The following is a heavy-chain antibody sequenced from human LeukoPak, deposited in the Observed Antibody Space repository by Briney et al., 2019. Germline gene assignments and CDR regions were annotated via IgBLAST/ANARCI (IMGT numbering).Heavy chain of an antibody. D-gene: IGHD6-19*01. CDR1: GFTFSSYA. CDR3: TTDDSSGWYYFDY. J-gene: IGHJ4*02. Sequence: GGSLRLSCAASGFTFSSYAMSWVRQAPGKGLEWVGRIKSKTDGGTTDYAAPVKGRFTISRDDSKNTLYLQMNSLKTEDTAVYYCTTDDSSGWYYFDYWGQGTLVTVSS. CDR2: IKSKTDGGTT. V-gene: IGHV3-15*01.